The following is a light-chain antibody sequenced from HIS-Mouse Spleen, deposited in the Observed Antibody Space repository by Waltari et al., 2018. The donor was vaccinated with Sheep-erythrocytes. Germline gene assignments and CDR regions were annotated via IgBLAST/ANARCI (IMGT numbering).Light chain of an antibody. V-gene: IGLV3-10*01. CDR3: YSTDSSGNGV. J-gene: IGLJ2*01. CDR2: EDN. CDR1: ALPKKY. Sequence: SYELTQPPSVSVSPGQTARIPCSGDALPKKYAYWYQQKSGQAPVLVIYEDNKRPSGIPERFSGSSSGTMATLTISGAQVEDEADYYCYSTDSSGNGVFGGGTKLTVL.